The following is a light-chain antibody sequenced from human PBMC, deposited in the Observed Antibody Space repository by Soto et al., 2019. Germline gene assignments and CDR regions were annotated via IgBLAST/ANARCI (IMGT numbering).Light chain of an antibody. CDR2: GAS. V-gene: IGKV3-20*01. CDR3: QQYGSSPRT. CDR1: QSGSTY. Sequence: EIVLTQSPGTLSLSPGERAILSCRASQSGSTYLAWYQQKPGQAPRLLIYGASSRATGIPDRFSGSGSGTDFTLTISRLEPEDFAVYYCQQYGSSPRTFGQGTKVDIK. J-gene: IGKJ1*01.